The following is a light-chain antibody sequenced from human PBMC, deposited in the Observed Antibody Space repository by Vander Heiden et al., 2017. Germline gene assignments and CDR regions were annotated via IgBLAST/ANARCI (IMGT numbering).Light chain of an antibody. CDR3: AAWDDSLNVQYV. V-gene: IGLV1-44*01. CDR2: SKN. CDR1: SSNIGSNT. J-gene: IGLJ1*01. Sequence: QSVLTQPPSASGTPGQRVTISCSGSSSNIGSNTVNWYQQLPGTAPKLLIYSKNQRLSGVPDRFSGSKSGTSASLAISGLQSEDEADYYGAAWDDSLNVQYVFGTGTKVTVL.